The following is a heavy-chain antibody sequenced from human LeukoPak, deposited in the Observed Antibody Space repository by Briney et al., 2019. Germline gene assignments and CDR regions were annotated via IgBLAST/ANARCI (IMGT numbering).Heavy chain of an antibody. CDR3: AKRVNVADFWSGYYEDYFDY. V-gene: IGHV3-23*01. Sequence: GGSLRLFCAASGFTFSSYAMSWVRQAPGKGLEWVSAISGSGGSTYYADSVKGRFTISRDNSKNTLYLQMNSLRAEDTAVYYCAKRVNVADFWSGYYEDYFDYWGQGTLVTVSS. D-gene: IGHD3-3*01. CDR2: ISGSGGST. CDR1: GFTFSSYA. J-gene: IGHJ4*02.